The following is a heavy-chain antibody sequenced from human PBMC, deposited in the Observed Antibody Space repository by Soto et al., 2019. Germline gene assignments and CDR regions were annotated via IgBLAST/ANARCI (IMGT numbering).Heavy chain of an antibody. CDR1: GFTFSDHY. CDR3: TIVHRGGAADLDY. V-gene: IGHV3-72*01. Sequence: EVPLVESGGGLVQPGGSLRLSCAASGFTFSDHYMDWVRQAPGKGLEWVGRVGKKVNSYTTEYAASVKGRFTISRDDSNNSLFLQMSSLKAEDTAVYYCTIVHRGGAADLDYCGQGTLVTVSS. CDR2: VGKKVNSYTT. J-gene: IGHJ4*02. D-gene: IGHD1-26*01.